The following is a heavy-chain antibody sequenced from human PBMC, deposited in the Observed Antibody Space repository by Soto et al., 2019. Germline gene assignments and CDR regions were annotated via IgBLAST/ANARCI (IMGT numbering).Heavy chain of an antibody. CDR2: IYWDDDT. J-gene: IGHJ3*01. CDR3: AHAFGGTSWPNDAFDV. Sequence: QITLKESGPTLVKPTQTLTLTCIFSGFSCSADGVGVGWIRQPQGKALEWLALIYWDDDTRYRPSLKSRLTITKDSSKNQVVLTMTNMDPVDTATYYCAHAFGGTSWPNDAFDVWGQGPVVTVSS. CDR1: GFSCSADGVG. V-gene: IGHV2-5*02. D-gene: IGHD3-16*01.